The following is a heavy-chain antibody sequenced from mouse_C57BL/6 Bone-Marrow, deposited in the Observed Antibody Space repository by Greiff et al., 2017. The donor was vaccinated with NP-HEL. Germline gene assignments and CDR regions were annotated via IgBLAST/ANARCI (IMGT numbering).Heavy chain of an antibody. V-gene: IGHV7-3*01. D-gene: IGHD2-3*01. CDR1: GFTFTDYY. J-gene: IGHJ4*01. Sequence: EVKLMESGGGLVQPGGSLSLSCAASGFTFTDYYMSWVRQPPGQALEWLGFIRNKANGYTTEYSASVKGRFTISRDNSQSILYLQMNALRAEDSATYYGARCEGYYEGYWGQGTSVTVSS. CDR3: ARCEGYYEGY. CDR2: IRNKANGYTT.